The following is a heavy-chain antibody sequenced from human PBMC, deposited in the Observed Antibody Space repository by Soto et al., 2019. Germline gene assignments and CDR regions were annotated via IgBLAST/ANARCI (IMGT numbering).Heavy chain of an antibody. CDR3: ARPDHGDYVRSYYYYYGMDV. Sequence: GASVKVSCKASGGTFSSYAISWVRQAPGQGLEWMGGIIPIFGTANYAQKFQGRVTITADESTSTAYMELSSLRSEDTAVYYCARPDHGDYVRSYYYYYGMDVWGQGTTVTVSS. J-gene: IGHJ6*02. D-gene: IGHD4-17*01. CDR2: IIPIFGTA. V-gene: IGHV1-69*13. CDR1: GGTFSSYA.